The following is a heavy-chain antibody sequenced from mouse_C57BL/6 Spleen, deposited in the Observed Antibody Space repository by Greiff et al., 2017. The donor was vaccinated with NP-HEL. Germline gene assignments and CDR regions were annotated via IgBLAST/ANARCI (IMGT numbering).Heavy chain of an antibody. Sequence: EVQVVESGGGLVKPGGSLKLSCAASGFTFSDYGMHWVRQAPEKGLEWVAYISSGSSTIYYADTVKGRFTISRDNAKNTLFLQMTSLRSEDTAMYYCLCYYGSSSYAMDYWGQGTSVTVSS. CDR3: LCYYGSSSYAMDY. D-gene: IGHD1-1*01. V-gene: IGHV5-17*01. CDR2: ISSGSSTI. J-gene: IGHJ4*01. CDR1: GFTFSDYG.